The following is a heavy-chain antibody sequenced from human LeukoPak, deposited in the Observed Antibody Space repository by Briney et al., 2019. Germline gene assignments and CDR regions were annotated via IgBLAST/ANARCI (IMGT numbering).Heavy chain of an antibody. J-gene: IGHJ4*02. Sequence: PSETLSLTCAVYGAALSEYYWSWIRQSPGKGLEWIGEVAHKGPTVYSPTLNRKYNPSFKSRVTMSVDPSKNQFSLKLTSVTVADTATYYCVRQGTNSGYYLLDYWGQGHLVIVSS. CDR1: GAALSEYY. CDR2: VAHKGPTVYSPTLNR. D-gene: IGHD3-22*01. CDR3: VRQGTNSGYYLLDY. V-gene: IGHV4-34*01.